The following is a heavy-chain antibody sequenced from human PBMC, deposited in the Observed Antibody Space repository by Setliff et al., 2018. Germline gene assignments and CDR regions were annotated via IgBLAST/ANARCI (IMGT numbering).Heavy chain of an antibody. V-gene: IGHV3-33*08. Sequence: PGGSLRLSCAASGFTFSSYRMHWVRQAPGKGLDWVAYIWYDGSYTYYTGSVKGRFTISRDNSRNTVYLQMNSLRAEDTAVYYCAGDPPYSGYAFHIWGQGTMVTVSS. J-gene: IGHJ3*02. CDR2: IWYDGSYT. CDR3: AGDPPYSGYAFHI. CDR1: GFTFSSYR. D-gene: IGHD5-12*01.